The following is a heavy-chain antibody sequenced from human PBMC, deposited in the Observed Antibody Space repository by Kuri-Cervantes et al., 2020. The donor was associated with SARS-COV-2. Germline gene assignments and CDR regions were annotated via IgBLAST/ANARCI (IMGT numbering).Heavy chain of an antibody. CDR1: GYTFTSYG. V-gene: IGHV1-18*01. Sequence: ASVKVSCKGSGYTFTSYGISWVRQAPGQGLEWMGWISAYNGNTNYAQKLQGRVTMTTDTSTDTAYMELSSLRSEDTAVYYCAVGDYGGNYPLGSHWGQGTLVTVSS. J-gene: IGHJ4*02. CDR2: ISAYNGNT. CDR3: AVGDYGGNYPLGSH. D-gene: IGHD4-23*01.